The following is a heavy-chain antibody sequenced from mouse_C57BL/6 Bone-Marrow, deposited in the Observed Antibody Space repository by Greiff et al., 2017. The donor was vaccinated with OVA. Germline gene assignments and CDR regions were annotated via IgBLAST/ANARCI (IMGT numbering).Heavy chain of an antibody. Sequence: QVQLQQSGAELVMPGASVKLSCKASGYTFTSYWMHWVKQRPGQGLEWIGEIDPSDSYTNYNQKFKGKSTLTVDKSSSTAYMQLSSLTSEDSAVYYCARDYYGNYEGFAYWGQGTLVTVSA. V-gene: IGHV1-69*01. CDR3: ARDYYGNYEGFAY. CDR2: IDPSDSYT. D-gene: IGHD2-1*01. CDR1: GYTFTSYW. J-gene: IGHJ3*01.